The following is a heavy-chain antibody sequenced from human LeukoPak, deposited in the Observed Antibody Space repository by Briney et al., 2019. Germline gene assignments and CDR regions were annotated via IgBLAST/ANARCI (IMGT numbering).Heavy chain of an antibody. CDR3: ARSWYSTSSAYYYSMDV. D-gene: IGHD6-6*01. V-gene: IGHV4-61*02. CDR1: GGSTSSGSYY. J-gene: IGHJ6*03. CDR2: MYTSGST. Sequence: PSETLSLTCTVSGGSTSSGSYYWHWIRQPAGKGLEWIGRMYTSGSTNYNPSLKSRVTISGDTSKNQFFLRLTSVTAADTGVFYCARSWYSTSSAYYYSMDVWGKGTTVTVSS.